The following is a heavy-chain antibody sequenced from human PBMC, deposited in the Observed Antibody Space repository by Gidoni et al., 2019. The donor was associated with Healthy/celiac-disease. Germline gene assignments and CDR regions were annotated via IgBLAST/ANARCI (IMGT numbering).Heavy chain of an antibody. CDR3: AKSSSSTSHSNPEFDY. CDR1: GFHFSSYG. CDR2: ISYDGSNK. J-gene: IGHJ4*02. V-gene: IGHV3-30*18. Sequence: QVQLVESGGGVVQPGRSLRLSCAASGFHFSSYGMHWVRQAPGKGLGWVAVISYDGSNKYYADSVKGRFTISRDNSKNTLYLQMNSLRAEDTAVYYCAKSSSSTSHSNPEFDYWGQGTLVTVSP. D-gene: IGHD2-2*01.